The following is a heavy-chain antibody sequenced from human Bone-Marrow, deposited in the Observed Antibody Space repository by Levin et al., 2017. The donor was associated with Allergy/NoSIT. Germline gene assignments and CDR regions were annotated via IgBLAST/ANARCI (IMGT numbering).Heavy chain of an antibody. CDR1: GYSFTSYW. V-gene: IGHV5-51*01. J-gene: IGHJ4*02. Sequence: PGGSLRLSCKGSGYSFTSYWIGWVRQMPGKGLEWMGIIYPGDSDTRYSPSFQGQVTISADKSISTAYLQWSSLKASDTAMYYCARRGFVAQYQLRYYFDYWGQGTLVTVSS. D-gene: IGHD2-2*01. CDR3: ARRGFVAQYQLRYYFDY. CDR2: IYPGDSDT.